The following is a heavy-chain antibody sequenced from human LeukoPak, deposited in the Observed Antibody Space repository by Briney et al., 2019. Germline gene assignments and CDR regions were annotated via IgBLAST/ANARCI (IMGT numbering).Heavy chain of an antibody. CDR1: GLTFSNYP. Sequence: PGGSLRFSCAASGLTFSNYPMSWVRQAPGKGLEWVSGISGSGDTTYYADSVKGRFTISRDNSQNTLYLQMNSLRAEDTALYYCANTARDDAFDIWGQGTMVTVSS. V-gene: IGHV3-23*01. J-gene: IGHJ3*02. CDR3: ANTARDDAFDI. CDR2: ISGSGDTT.